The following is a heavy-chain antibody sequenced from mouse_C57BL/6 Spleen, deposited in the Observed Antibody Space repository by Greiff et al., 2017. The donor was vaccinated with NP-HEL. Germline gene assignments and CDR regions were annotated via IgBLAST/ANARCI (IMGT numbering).Heavy chain of an antibody. CDR1: GFNIKDDY. D-gene: IGHD1-1*01. V-gene: IGHV14-4*01. Sequence: VQLQQSGAELVRPGASVKLSCTASGFNIKDDYMHWVKQRPEQGLEWIGWIDPENGDTEYASKFQGKATITADTSSNTAYLQLSSLTSEDTAVYYCTIPHYYGSSYGWYFDVWGTGTTVTVSS. J-gene: IGHJ1*03. CDR3: TIPHYYGSSYGWYFDV. CDR2: IDPENGDT.